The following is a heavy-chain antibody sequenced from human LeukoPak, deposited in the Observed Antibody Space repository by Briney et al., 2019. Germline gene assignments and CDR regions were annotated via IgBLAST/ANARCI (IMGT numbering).Heavy chain of an antibody. CDR1: GFIFSAYN. CDR3: ARGDDYLPFDH. Sequence: GESLRLSCAASGFIFSAYNMVWVRQAPGKGLEWAARISGSSFNYINYADSVKGRFTVSRDNARNSLYLQMNSLRVEDTGVYYCARGDDYLPFDHWGQGNLVTVSS. V-gene: IGHV3-21*01. J-gene: IGHJ5*02. CDR2: ISGSSFNYI. D-gene: IGHD2/OR15-2a*01.